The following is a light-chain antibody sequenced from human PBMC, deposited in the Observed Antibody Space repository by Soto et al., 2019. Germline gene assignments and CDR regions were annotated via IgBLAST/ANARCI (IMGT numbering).Light chain of an antibody. CDR3: QQYGNSPVN. CDR1: ERIYSAY. V-gene: IGKV3-20*01. CDR2: GTS. Sequence: EVVLTQSPGTLSLSRGERATLSCRASERIYSAYLGWYQQKPGQAPRLLIYGTSSRATGIPDRFSGSGSGTDFTLTIRRLEPEDFAVYYCQQYGNSPVNFGQGTRLEVK. J-gene: IGKJ5*01.